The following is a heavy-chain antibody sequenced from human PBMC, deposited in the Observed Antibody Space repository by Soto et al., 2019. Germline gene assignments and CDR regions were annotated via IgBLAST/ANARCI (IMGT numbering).Heavy chain of an antibody. J-gene: IGHJ4*02. CDR2: ISGRGTNT. V-gene: IGHV3-23*01. CDR3: ATSFRYFDN. CDR1: GSISTTTP. Sequence: PGGSLRLSCAASGSISTTTPLSWVRQAPGKGLEWVSTISGRGTNTYYADSVKGRFIISRDNLKNTVNLQMNSLGVEDTAIYYCATSFRYFDNWGQGTRVTASS. D-gene: IGHD3-16*01.